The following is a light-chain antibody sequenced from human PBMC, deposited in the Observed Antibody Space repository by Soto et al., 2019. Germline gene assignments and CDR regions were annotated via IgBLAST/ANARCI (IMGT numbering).Light chain of an antibody. CDR1: QSIASSY. CDR2: GVS. V-gene: IGKV3-20*01. J-gene: IGKJ1*01. CDR3: QQYDDSRWT. Sequence: EIVLTQSPGTLSLSPGERATLSCMTSQSIASSYLAWYQQKPGQAPRLLFYGVSNRASGIPDRFSGSGSGKEFALPISRLEPEDFAVYFCQQYDDSRWTFGQGTKVEIK.